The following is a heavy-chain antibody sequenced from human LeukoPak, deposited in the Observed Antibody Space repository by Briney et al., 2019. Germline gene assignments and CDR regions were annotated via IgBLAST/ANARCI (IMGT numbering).Heavy chain of an antibody. V-gene: IGHV7-4-1*02. J-gene: IGHJ6*02. D-gene: IGHD2-15*01. CDR3: ARGDCSGGSCSVSYYYYGMDV. CDR1: GYTFTSYA. CDR2: INTNTGNP. Sequence: ASVKVSCKASGYTFTSYAMNWVRQAPGQGLEWMGWINTNTGNPTYAQGFTGRFVFSLDTSVSTAYLQISSLKAEDTAVYYCARGDCSGGSCSVSYYYYGMDVWGQGTTVTVSS.